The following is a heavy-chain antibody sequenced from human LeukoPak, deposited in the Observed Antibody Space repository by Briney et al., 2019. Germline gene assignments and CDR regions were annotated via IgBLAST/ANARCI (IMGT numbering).Heavy chain of an antibody. D-gene: IGHD2-2*01. J-gene: IGHJ4*02. CDR1: GGSLSGHY. Sequence: SETLSLTCTVGGGSLSGHYWGWIRQPPGEGLELVGHIYYTGPTFYNPSLNSRVTITLDTSRNQFSLRLTSVIAADTGVYYCTGHIVVVPAGINYWGQGTLVTVSP. CDR3: TGHIVVVPAGINY. V-gene: IGHV4-59*11. CDR2: IYYTGPT.